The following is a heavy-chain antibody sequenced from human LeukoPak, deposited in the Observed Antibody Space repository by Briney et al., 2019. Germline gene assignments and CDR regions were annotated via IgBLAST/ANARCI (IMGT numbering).Heavy chain of an antibody. J-gene: IGHJ5*02. CDR3: ARANYYGSGPATWFDP. D-gene: IGHD3-10*01. CDR2: IYYSGTT. Sequence: SETLSLTCTVSGDSISSYYWSWIRQPPGKGLEWIGYIYYSGTTNYNPSLKSRVTISVDTSKNQFSLKLSSVTAADTAVYYCARANYYGSGPATWFDPWGQGTLVTVSS. V-gene: IGHV4-59*01. CDR1: GDSISSYY.